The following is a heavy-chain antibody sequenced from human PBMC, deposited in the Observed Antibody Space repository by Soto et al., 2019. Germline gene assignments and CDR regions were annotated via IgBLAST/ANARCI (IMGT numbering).Heavy chain of an antibody. CDR2: ISYDGSNK. CDR3: ARCIAAASFHYYGMDV. D-gene: IGHD6-13*01. CDR1: GFTFSSYA. J-gene: IGHJ6*02. V-gene: IGHV3-30-3*01. Sequence: GGSLRLSCAASGFTFSSYAMHWVRQAPGKGLEWVAVISYDGSNKYYADSVKGRFTISRDNSKNTLYLQMNSLRVEDTAAYYCARCIAAASFHYYGMDVWGQGTTVTVSS.